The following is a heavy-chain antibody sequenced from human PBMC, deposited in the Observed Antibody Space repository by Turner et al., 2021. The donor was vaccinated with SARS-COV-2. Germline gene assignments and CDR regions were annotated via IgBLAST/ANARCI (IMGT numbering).Heavy chain of an antibody. CDR2: IYHSGST. J-gene: IGHJ5*02. Sequence: VQLPQWGAGLLKPSATLSLTCGVYGGSFSGYYWSWIRQPPGKGLEWIGEIYHSGSTNYNPSLKSRVTISVDTSKNQFSLKLSSVTAADTAVYYCARSWGGILTGYSFDPWGQGTLVTVSS. D-gene: IGHD3-9*01. CDR3: ARSWGGILTGYSFDP. CDR1: GGSFSGYY. V-gene: IGHV4-34*01.